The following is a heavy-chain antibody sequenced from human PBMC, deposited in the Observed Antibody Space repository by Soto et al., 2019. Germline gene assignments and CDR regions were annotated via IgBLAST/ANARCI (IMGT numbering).Heavy chain of an antibody. V-gene: IGHV3-74*01. CDR2: INGDGSST. CDR3: ARRLYSSGWYYFDS. D-gene: IGHD6-19*01. J-gene: IGHJ4*02. Sequence: GGSLRLSCAASGFTFSSYWMHWVRQAPGKGLVWVSRINGDGSSTSYADSVRGRFTISRDNAKNTLYLQMNSLRVEDTAVYYCARRLYSSGWYYFDSWGQGTLVTVSS. CDR1: GFTFSSYW.